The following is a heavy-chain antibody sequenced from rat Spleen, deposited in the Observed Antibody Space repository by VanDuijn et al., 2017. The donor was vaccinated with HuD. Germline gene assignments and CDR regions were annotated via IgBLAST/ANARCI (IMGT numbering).Heavy chain of an antibody. CDR2: IDTGGSNT. J-gene: IGHJ2*01. Sequence: EVQVVESEGGLVQPGRSMRLSCAASGFNFSSYYMAWVRQAPTKGLEWVASIDTGGSNTYYRQSVKGRFTISRDNAKSTLYLRMDSLRSEDTATYYCTRKGELWGQGVMVTVSS. V-gene: IGHV5-25*01. CDR3: TRKGEL. D-gene: IGHD5-1*01. CDR1: GFNFSSYY.